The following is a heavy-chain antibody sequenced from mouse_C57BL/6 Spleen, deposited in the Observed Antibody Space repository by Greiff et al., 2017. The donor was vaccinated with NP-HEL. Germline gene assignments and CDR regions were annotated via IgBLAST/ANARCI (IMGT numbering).Heavy chain of an antibody. J-gene: IGHJ1*03. CDR1: GYAFSSSW. CDR2: IYPGDGDT. Sequence: VQLQQSGPELVKPGASVKISCKASGYAFSSSWMNWVKQRPGKGLEWIGRIYPGDGDTNYNGKFKRKATLTADKSSSTAYMQLSSLTSEDSAVYFCAREDYYGRSFVWGTGTTVTVSS. D-gene: IGHD1-1*01. CDR3: AREDYYGRSFV. V-gene: IGHV1-82*01.